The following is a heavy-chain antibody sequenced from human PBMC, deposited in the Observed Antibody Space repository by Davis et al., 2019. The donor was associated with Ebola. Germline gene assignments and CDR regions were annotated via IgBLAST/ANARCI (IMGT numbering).Heavy chain of an antibody. J-gene: IGHJ4*02. CDR3: AKGWDAQKTGY. CDR1: GGSISSSDYS. V-gene: IGHV4-30-4*07. D-gene: IGHD1-14*01. Sequence: MPSETLSLTCAVSGGSISSSDYSWSWIRQPPGKGLEWIGYIYNSGSTYYNPSLKSRVTISVDMSKNQFSLKLSSVTAADTALYYCAKGWDAQKTGYWGQGTLVTVSS. CDR2: IYNSGST.